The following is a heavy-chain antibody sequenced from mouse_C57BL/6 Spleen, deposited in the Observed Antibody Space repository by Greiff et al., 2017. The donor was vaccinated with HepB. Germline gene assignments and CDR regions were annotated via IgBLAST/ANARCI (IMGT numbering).Heavy chain of an antibody. D-gene: IGHD5-5*01. Sequence: DVKLQESGGGLVKPGGSLKLSCAASGFTFSDYGMHWVRQAPEKGLEWVAYISSGSSTIYYADTVKGRFTISRDNAKNTLFLQMTSLRSEDTAMYYCATTSYYAMDYWGQGTSVTVSS. J-gene: IGHJ4*01. CDR2: ISSGSSTI. CDR3: ATTSYYAMDY. V-gene: IGHV5-17*01. CDR1: GFTFSDYG.